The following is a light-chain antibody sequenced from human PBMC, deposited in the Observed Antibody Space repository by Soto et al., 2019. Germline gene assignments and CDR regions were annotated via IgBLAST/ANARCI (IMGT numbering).Light chain of an antibody. V-gene: IGLV2-11*01. J-gene: IGLJ1*01. CDR1: SSDVGGFNF. CDR3: CSYAGSYTYV. Sequence: QSVLTQPRSVSGSPGQSVTIPCTGASSDVGGFNFVSWHQQHPGNAPKLMIYDVTKRPSGVPDRFSGSKSGNTASLTISGLQAEDEADYYCCSYAGSYTYVFGTGTKVTVL. CDR2: DVT.